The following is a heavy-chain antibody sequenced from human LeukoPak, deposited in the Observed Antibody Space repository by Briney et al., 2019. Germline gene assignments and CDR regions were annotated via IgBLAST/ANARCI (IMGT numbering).Heavy chain of an antibody. CDR3: AKPIPYYYDSSGYPDAFEI. CDR2: ISGSGDRT. Sequence: PGGSLRLSCAAFGFTFINYGMSWVRQAPGKGLEWVSGISGSGDRTYYADSVKGRFTISRDNSKNTLYLQMNSLRAEDTAVYYCAKPIPYYYDSSGYPDAFEIWGQGTMVTVSS. V-gene: IGHV3-23*01. D-gene: IGHD3-22*01. J-gene: IGHJ3*02. CDR1: GFTFINYG.